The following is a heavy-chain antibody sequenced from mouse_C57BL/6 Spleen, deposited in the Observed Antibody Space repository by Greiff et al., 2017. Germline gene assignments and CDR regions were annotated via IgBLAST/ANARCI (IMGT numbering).Heavy chain of an antibody. CDR2: IDPETGGT. Sequence: QVQLQQSGAELVRPGASVTLSCKASGYTFTDYEMHWVKQTPVHGLEWIGAIDPETGGTAYNQKFKGKAILTADKSSSTAYMELRSLTSEDSAVYYCKRGSYDGYYVGAMDYWGQGTSVTVSS. D-gene: IGHD2-3*01. CDR1: GYTFTDYE. J-gene: IGHJ4*01. CDR3: KRGSYDGYYVGAMDY. V-gene: IGHV1-15*01.